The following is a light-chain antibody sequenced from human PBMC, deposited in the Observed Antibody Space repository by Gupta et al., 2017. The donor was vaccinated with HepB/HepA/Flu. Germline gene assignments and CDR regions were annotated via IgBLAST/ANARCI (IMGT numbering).Light chain of an antibody. V-gene: IGLV3-1*01. J-gene: IGLJ2*01. Sequence: SLELTQPPSASVSPGQTASISCSGDELGDKSVHWYQQKPAQSLVLVIHQHSPRPSGIPERFSGSNSWNTATLSISGTQAMDEADCYCQVWDRNTLFFGGGTKLTVL. CDR1: ELGDKS. CDR2: QHS. CDR3: QVWDRNTLF.